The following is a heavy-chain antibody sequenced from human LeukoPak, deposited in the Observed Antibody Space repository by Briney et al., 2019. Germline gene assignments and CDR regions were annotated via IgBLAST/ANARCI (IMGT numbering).Heavy chain of an antibody. V-gene: IGHV1-8*01. J-gene: IGHJ4*02. D-gene: IGHD3-10*01. CDR3: ARGWLVRGVIITSLSTHYYFDY. CDR1: GYTFTSYD. CDR2: MNPNSGNT. Sequence: ASVKISCKASGYTFTSYDINWVRQATGQGLEWMGWMNPNSGNTGYAQKFQGRVTMTRNTSISTAYMELSSLRSEDTAVYYCARGWLVRGVIITSLSTHYYFDYWGQGTLVTVSS.